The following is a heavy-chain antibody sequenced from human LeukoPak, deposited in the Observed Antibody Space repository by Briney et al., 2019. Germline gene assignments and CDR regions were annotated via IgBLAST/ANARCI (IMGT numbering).Heavy chain of an antibody. CDR3: AELGITMIGGV. CDR2: ISSSGSTI. Sequence: GGSLRLSCAASGFTFSSYEMNWVRQAPGKGLEWVSYISSSGSTIYYADSVKGRITISRDNAKNSLCLQMNSLRAEDTAVYYCAELGITMIGGVWGKGTTVTISS. J-gene: IGHJ6*04. CDR1: GFTFSSYE. D-gene: IGHD3-10*02. V-gene: IGHV3-48*03.